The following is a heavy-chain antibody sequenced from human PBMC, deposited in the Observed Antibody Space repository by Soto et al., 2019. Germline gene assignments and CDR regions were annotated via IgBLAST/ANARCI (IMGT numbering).Heavy chain of an antibody. CDR1: GXTFSSYA. CDR3: AKGRNGVDV. Sequence: GSLRLSCAASGXTFSSYAMTWVRQAPGKGLEWVSAISENGDATHYADSVKGRFIISRDNSQNTLYLHMNSMRDEDTAVFYCAKGRNGVDVWGQGTTGTVS. CDR2: ISENGDAT. V-gene: IGHV3-23*01. J-gene: IGHJ6*02.